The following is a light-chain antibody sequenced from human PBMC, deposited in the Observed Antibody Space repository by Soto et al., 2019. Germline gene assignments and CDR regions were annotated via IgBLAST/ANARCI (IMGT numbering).Light chain of an antibody. CDR2: DAS. J-gene: IGKJ4*01. Sequence: PGERATLSCRASQSIRTNVAWYQQKPGQALRLLIYDASTRATGLSSRFSGSGSGTEFTPTISSLQSEDVAIYYCQQYNDWPPLTFGGGTRLEI. V-gene: IGKV3-15*01. CDR3: QQYNDWPPLT. CDR1: QSIRTN.